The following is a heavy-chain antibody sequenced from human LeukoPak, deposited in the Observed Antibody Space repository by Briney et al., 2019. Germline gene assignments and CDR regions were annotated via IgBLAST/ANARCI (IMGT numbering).Heavy chain of an antibody. V-gene: IGHV3-30-3*01. CDR2: ISYDGSSK. Sequence: GGSLRLSCAASGFTFSSYAMHWVRQAPGKGLEWVAVISYDGSSKYYADSVKGRFTISRDNSKNTLYLQMNSLRAEDTAVYYCARGGLSTRFRFGPWGQGTLVSVFS. CDR3: ARGGLSTRFRFGP. D-gene: IGHD2/OR15-2a*01. CDR1: GFTFSSYA. J-gene: IGHJ5*02.